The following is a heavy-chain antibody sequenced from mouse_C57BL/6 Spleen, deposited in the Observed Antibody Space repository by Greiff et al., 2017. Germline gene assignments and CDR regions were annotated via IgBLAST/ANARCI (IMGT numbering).Heavy chain of an antibody. CDR1: GYTFTGYW. V-gene: IGHV1-9*01. Sequence: QVQLQQSGAELMKPGASVKLSCKATGYTFTGYWIEWVKQRPGHGLEWIGEIFPGGGSTNYTEKFKGKATFPVDTSSNTAYMPLSSLATEDSAIXDCARRLKGLYAMDYWGQGTSVTVSS. CDR2: IFPGGGST. J-gene: IGHJ4*01. CDR3: ARRLKGLYAMDY.